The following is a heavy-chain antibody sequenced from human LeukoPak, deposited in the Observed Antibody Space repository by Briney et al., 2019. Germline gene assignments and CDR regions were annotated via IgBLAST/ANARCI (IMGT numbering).Heavy chain of an antibody. Sequence: PGRSLRLSCAASGFTFSSYGMHWVRQAPGKGLEWVAVKWYDGSNKYYADSVKGRFTISRDNSKNTRYLQMNSLRAEDTAVYYCAKDNYDYVWGSYRHNWFDPWGQGTLVTVSS. CDR3: AKDNYDYVWGSYRHNWFDP. J-gene: IGHJ5*02. CDR1: GFTFSSYG. V-gene: IGHV3-33*06. CDR2: KWYDGSNK. D-gene: IGHD3-16*02.